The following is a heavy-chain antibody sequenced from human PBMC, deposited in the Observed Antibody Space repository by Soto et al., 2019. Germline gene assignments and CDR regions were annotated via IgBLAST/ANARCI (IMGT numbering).Heavy chain of an antibody. CDR1: GGSISSYY. CDR2: IYYSGST. Sequence: SETLSLTCTVSGGSISSYYWSWIRQPPGKGLEWIGYIYYSGSTNYNPSLKSRVTISVDTSKNQFSLKLSSVTAADTAVYYCARSGTHLGELPLAPDFDYWGQGTLVTVSS. CDR3: ARSGTHLGELPLAPDFDY. V-gene: IGHV4-59*08. J-gene: IGHJ4*02. D-gene: IGHD3-16*02.